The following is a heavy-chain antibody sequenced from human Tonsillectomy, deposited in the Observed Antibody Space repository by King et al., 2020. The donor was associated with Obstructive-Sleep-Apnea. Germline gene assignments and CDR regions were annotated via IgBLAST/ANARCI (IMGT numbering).Heavy chain of an antibody. J-gene: IGHJ4*02. V-gene: IGHV4-59*01. CDR2: IYYSGST. CDR3: ASGGWYYFDY. CDR1: GGSISNYY. Sequence: QLQESGPGLVKPSETLSLTCTVSGGSISNYYWSWIRQPPGKGLAWIGYIYYSGSTDYNPSLKSRVTISVDTSKNQFSLNLSSVTAADTAVYYCASGGWYYFDYWGQGTLVTVSS. D-gene: IGHD2-15*01.